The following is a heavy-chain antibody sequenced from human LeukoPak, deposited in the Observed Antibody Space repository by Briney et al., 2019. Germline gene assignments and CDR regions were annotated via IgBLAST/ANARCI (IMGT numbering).Heavy chain of an antibody. J-gene: IGHJ4*02. CDR2: MKGGGET. V-gene: IGHV3-23*01. D-gene: IGHD2-2*03. CDR1: GFSFTNYA. CDR3: ARASWISTADAVW. Sequence: GGSLRLSCAASGFSFTNYAMSWVRQAPARGAGWRSRMKGGGETFYADSVKGRFTLSRDVPRNTVYLQLNDLRVEDTAIYFCARASWISTADAVWWGQGTQVTVSS.